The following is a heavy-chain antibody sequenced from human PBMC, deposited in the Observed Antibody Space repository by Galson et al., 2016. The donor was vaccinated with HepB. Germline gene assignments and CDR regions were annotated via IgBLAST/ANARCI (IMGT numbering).Heavy chain of an antibody. D-gene: IGHD1-26*01. Sequence: SETLSLTCGVSGGSISDNSWWAWVRQSPGKELEWIGEIYQTGTAHYNPSFTSRATISIDKSKNQISLRLGSVTAADTAVYYCTRGTLGTTASVAFDYWGQGTLVSVSS. CDR3: TRGTLGTTASVAFDY. CDR1: GGSISDNSW. V-gene: IGHV4-4*02. J-gene: IGHJ4*02. CDR2: IYQTGTA.